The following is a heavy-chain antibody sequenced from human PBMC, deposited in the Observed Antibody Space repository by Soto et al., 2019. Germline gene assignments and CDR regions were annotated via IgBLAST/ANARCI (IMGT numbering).Heavy chain of an antibody. V-gene: IGHV4-30-2*01. CDR3: AAGGGLPRYY. D-gene: IGHD2-15*01. CDR2: IYHSGST. J-gene: IGHJ4*02. Sequence: QLQLQESGSGLVKPSQTLSLTCAVSGGSISSGGYSWSWIRQPPGKGLEWIGYIYHSGSTYYNPSLMSRVTISVDRSNDQFSLKPSSVTAADTAVYYCAAGGGLPRYYWGQGTLVTVST. CDR1: GGSISSGGYS.